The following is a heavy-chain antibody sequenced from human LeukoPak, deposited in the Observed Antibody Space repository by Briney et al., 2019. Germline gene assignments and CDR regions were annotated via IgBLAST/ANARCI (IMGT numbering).Heavy chain of an antibody. J-gene: IGHJ4*02. CDR3: ARAVAVAGGFDY. CDR2: IYYSGST. Sequence: SETLSLTCTVSGGSISSYYWCWIRQPPGKGLEWIGYIYYSGSTNYNPSLKSRVTISVDTSKNQFSLKLSSVTAADAAVYYCARAVAVAGGFDYWGQGTLVTVSS. CDR1: GGSISSYY. D-gene: IGHD6-19*01. V-gene: IGHV4-59*01.